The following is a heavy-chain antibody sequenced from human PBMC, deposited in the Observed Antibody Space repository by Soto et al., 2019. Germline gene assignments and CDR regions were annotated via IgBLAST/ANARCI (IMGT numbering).Heavy chain of an antibody. CDR2: IYPGDSDA. J-gene: IGHJ4*02. Sequence: GESLKISCKASGYTFTSYWIGWVRQMPGKGLEWMGFIYPGDSDARYSPSFEGQVTISVDKSINTAYLRWNSLKASDTAIYYCARQPDYNILTGYLYYFDYWGQGTPVTVSS. V-gene: IGHV5-51*01. D-gene: IGHD3-9*01. CDR1: GYTFTSYW. CDR3: ARQPDYNILTGYLYYFDY.